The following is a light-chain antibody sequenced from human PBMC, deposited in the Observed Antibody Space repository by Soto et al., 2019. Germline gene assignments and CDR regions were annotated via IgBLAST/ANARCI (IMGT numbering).Light chain of an antibody. CDR1: QSVSSSY. V-gene: IGKV3-20*01. CDR2: GAS. CDR3: KQYGSSPK. J-gene: IGKJ1*01. Sequence: EILLTQSPGTLSLSPGERATLSCRASQSVSSSYLAWYQQKPGQAPRLLIYGASSRATGIPDRFSGSGSGKDFTLTISRLEPEDFAVYYCKQYGSSPKFGQGTKVDIK.